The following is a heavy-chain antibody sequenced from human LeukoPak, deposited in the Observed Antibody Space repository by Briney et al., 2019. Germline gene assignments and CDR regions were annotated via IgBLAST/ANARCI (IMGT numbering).Heavy chain of an antibody. CDR1: ALTLNNAW. D-gene: IGHD2-15*01. J-gene: IGHJ4*02. CDR2: IRRRSGSGTT. CDR3: STGGGTHDY. V-gene: IGHV3-15*01. Sequence: GGSLRPASAVSALTLNNAWMSWVRQAPGRVLGWVGRIRRRSGSGTTEQGARVKGSFTISTDTSKNTLYLQINRLKTEDTAVYYCSTGGGTHDYWGQGTLVTVSS.